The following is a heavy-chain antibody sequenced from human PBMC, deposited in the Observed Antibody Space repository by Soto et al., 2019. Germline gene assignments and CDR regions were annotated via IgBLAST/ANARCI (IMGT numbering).Heavy chain of an antibody. CDR2: LYYTGRT. Sequence: ETLSLTCTVSGGSISSGTYYWGWIRQPPGKGLEWIGSLYYTGRTYYSPSLKSRVTISVDTSKNHFSLNLTSVTAADTAVYYCARRLARGYSYGYRYYFDYWGQGTLVTVSS. V-gene: IGHV4-39*02. CDR3: ARRLARGYSYGYRYYFDY. J-gene: IGHJ4*02. CDR1: GGSISSGTYY. D-gene: IGHD5-18*01.